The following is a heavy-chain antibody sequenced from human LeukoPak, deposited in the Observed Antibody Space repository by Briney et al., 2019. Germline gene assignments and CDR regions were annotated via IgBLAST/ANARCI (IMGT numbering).Heavy chain of an antibody. CDR1: GFTFSSYA. D-gene: IGHD6-19*01. CDR3: ARIGSGWYWEY. J-gene: IGHJ4*02. V-gene: IGHV3-30-3*01. Sequence: GGSLRLSCAASGFTFSSYAMHWVRQAPGRGLEWVAVISNDGSNKFYADPVKGRFTISRDNAKNSLYLQMNSLRAEDTAVYYCARIGSGWYWEYWGQGALVTVSS. CDR2: ISNDGSNK.